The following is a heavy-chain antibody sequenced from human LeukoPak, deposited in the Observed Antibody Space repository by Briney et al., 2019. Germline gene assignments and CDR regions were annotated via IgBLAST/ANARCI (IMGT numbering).Heavy chain of an antibody. CDR3: ARDPGLRYFDWTMSGYFDY. D-gene: IGHD3-9*01. V-gene: IGHV3-7*03. J-gene: IGHJ4*02. CDR2: IKQDGSEK. CDR1: GFTFSSYW. Sequence: GGSLRLSCAASGFTFSSYWMSWVRQAPGKGLEWVANIKQDGSEKYYVDSVKGRFTISRDNAKNSLYLQMNSLRAEATAVYYCARDPGLRYFDWTMSGYFDYWGQGTLVTVSS.